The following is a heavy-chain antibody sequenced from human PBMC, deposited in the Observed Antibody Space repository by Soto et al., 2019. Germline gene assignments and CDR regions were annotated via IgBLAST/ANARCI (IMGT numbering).Heavy chain of an antibody. J-gene: IGHJ6*02. CDR3: AKGIIVVVVAATPESYYYGMDV. Sequence: EVQLVESGGGLVQPGRSLRLSCAASGFTFDDYAMHWVRQAPGKGLEWVSGISWNSGSIGYADSVKGRFTISRDNAKNSLYLQMNSLRAEDTALYYCAKGIIVVVVAATPESYYYGMDVWGQGTTVTVSS. V-gene: IGHV3-9*01. D-gene: IGHD2-15*01. CDR2: ISWNSGSI. CDR1: GFTFDDYA.